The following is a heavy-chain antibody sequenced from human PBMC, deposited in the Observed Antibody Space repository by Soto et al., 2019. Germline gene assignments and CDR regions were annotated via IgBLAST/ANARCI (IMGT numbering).Heavy chain of an antibody. J-gene: IGHJ6*02. V-gene: IGHV1-18*01. D-gene: IGHD3-9*01. CDR2: ISPYNGNK. CDR3: ASGYYDILTGYRYGMDV. Sequence: GASVKVSCKASGYVFSGFGINWVRQVPGQGLEWMGWISPYNGNKNYAQKFQGRVTMTTDTSTSTAYMELRSLRSDDTAVYYCASGYYDILTGYRYGMDVWGQGTTVTVSS. CDR1: GYVFSGFG.